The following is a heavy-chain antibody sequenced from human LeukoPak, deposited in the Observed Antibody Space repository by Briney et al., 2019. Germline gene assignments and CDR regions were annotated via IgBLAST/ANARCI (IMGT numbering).Heavy chain of an antibody. J-gene: IGHJ3*01. V-gene: IGHV3-30*01. D-gene: IGHD5-24*01. Sequence: GGSLRLSCAASGFTFSSYAMHWVRQAPGKGLEWVAVISYDGSNKYYADSVKGRFTISRDNSKNTLYLQMNSLRAEDTAVYYCARDRGWLQYIDYWGQGTMVTVSS. CDR3: ARDRGWLQYIDY. CDR1: GFTFSSYA. CDR2: ISYDGSNK.